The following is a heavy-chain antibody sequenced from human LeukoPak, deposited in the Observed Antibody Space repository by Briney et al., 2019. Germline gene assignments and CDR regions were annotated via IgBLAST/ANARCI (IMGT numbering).Heavy chain of an antibody. CDR1: AFTFSNYA. V-gene: IGHV3-48*02. D-gene: IGHD3-22*01. CDR2: ISSSSSTI. Sequence: PGGSLRLSCAASAFTFSNYAMNWVRQAPGKGLEWVSYISSSSSTIYYADSVKGRFTISRDNAKNSLYLQMNSLRDEDTAVYYCARDGTYYYDSSGSEIYFDYWGQGTLVTVSS. CDR3: ARDGTYYYDSSGSEIYFDY. J-gene: IGHJ4*02.